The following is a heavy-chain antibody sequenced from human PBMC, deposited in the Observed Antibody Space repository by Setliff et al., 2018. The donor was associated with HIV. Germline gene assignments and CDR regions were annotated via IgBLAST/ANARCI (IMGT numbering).Heavy chain of an antibody. D-gene: IGHD1-26*01. CDR2: MNPKSGNT. J-gene: IGHJ6*03. CDR1: GYTFTSYD. Sequence: ASVKVSCKASGYTFTSYDFNWVRQATGQGLEWMGWMNPKSGNTGYAQKFQGRVTMTRDTFTSTVYMDLSSLRSEDTAVYYCARGGHYSGSYLPRDYYMDVWGKGTTVTVSS. V-gene: IGHV1-8*02. CDR3: ARGGHYSGSYLPRDYYMDV.